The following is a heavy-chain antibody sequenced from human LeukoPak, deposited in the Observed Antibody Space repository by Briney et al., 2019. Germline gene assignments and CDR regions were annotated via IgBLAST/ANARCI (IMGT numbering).Heavy chain of an antibody. CDR1: GFTFSNAW. Sequence: GGSQRLSCAASGFTFSNAWMSGVRQAPGKGLEWVGRIKSKTDGGTTDYAVPVKGRFTISRDGSKNTLYLQMNSLKTHYTAVYSCSTVGYGSGSYLGGPFDYWDPGTLVTVSS. CDR2: IKSKTDGGTT. V-gene: IGHV3-15*01. CDR3: STVGYGSGSYLGGPFDY. J-gene: IGHJ4*02. D-gene: IGHD3-10*01.